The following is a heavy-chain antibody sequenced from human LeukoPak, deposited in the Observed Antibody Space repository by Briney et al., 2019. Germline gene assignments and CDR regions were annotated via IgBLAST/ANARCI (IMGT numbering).Heavy chain of an antibody. J-gene: IGHJ5*02. Sequence: SETLSLTCTVSGDSISSSTYFWGWLRQPSGTGLEWIGSISYSGSTYYNPSLKSRFTISVDTSNNHFSLKLSSVTAADTAVYYCARGGYYGSGNDFRFDPWGQGTLVTVSS. CDR2: ISYSGST. D-gene: IGHD3-10*01. CDR3: ARGGYYGSGNDFRFDP. CDR1: GDSISSSTYF. V-gene: IGHV4-39*02.